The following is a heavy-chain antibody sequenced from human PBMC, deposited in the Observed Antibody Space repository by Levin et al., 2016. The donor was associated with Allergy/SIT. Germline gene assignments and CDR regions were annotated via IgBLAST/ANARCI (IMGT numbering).Heavy chain of an antibody. Sequence: GGSLRLSCKTSGYTFTNYWIGWVRQVPGKGLEWMGNTNPDDSDTKYSPSFHGQVTISADKSTSTAYLQWSSLKASDTAIYFCARWSCSSTRCYAWWFDSWGQGTPVTVSS. V-gene: IGHV5-51*01. CDR1: GYTFTNYW. CDR3: ARWSCSSTRCYAWWFDS. D-gene: IGHD2-2*01. J-gene: IGHJ5*01. CDR2: TNPDDSDT.